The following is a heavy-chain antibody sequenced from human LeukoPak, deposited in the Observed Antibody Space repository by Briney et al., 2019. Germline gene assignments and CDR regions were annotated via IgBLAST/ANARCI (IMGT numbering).Heavy chain of an antibody. CDR1: GFAFSNYA. J-gene: IGHJ6*04. D-gene: IGHD2-2*01. Sequence: PGGSLRLSCSVSGFAFSNYAMHWVRQAPGKGLEYVSAITSDGGSTYYADSVKGRFTISRDNFKNTLYLQMSSLRGEDTAVYYCVKAYCRSTSCYYYYYGMDVWGKGTTVTVSS. CDR3: VKAYCRSTSCYYYYYGMDV. CDR2: ITSDGGST. V-gene: IGHV3-64D*06.